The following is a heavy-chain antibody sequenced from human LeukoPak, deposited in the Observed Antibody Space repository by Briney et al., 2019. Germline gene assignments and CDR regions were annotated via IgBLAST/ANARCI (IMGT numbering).Heavy chain of an antibody. CDR3: ARVGPAVAGQNLDY. J-gene: IGHJ4*02. D-gene: IGHD6-19*01. CDR2: INQDGSAK. V-gene: IGHV3-7*01. CDR1: GFTFSTYW. Sequence: QPGGSLRLSCAASGFTFSTYWMTWVRQAPGKGLEWVANINQDGSAKYYVDSVKGRFTISRDNAKNSLFLQMHSLRAEDTAVYYCARVGPAVAGQNLDYWGQGTLVTVSS.